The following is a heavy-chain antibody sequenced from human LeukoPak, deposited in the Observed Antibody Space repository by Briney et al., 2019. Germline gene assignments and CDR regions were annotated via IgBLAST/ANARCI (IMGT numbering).Heavy chain of an antibody. D-gene: IGHD5-18*01. CDR1: GGTFSSYA. CDR3: ARDSGAHWELWFSYYFDY. CDR2: IIPILGIA. J-gene: IGHJ4*02. V-gene: IGHV1-69*04. Sequence: SVKVSCKASGGTFSSYAISWVRQAPGQGLEWMGRIIPILGIANYAQKFHGRVTITADKSTSTAYMELSSLRSEDTAVYYCARDSGAHWELWFSYYFDYWGQGTLVTVSS.